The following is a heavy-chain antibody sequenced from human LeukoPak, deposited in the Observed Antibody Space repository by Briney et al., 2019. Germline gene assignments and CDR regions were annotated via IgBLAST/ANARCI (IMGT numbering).Heavy chain of an antibody. J-gene: IGHJ6*03. CDR1: GFTFSSYS. CDR3: ARVPTSSTRYYYYYMAV. Sequence: GGSLRLSCAASGFTFSSYSMNWVRQAPGKGLEWVSSISSSYNYIYYAESVKGRLTISRDNAKNSLYLQMNSLRAEDKAVYYCARVPTSSTRYYYYYMAVWGKGTTVTVSS. CDR2: ISSSYNYI. V-gene: IGHV3-21*01. D-gene: IGHD1-26*01.